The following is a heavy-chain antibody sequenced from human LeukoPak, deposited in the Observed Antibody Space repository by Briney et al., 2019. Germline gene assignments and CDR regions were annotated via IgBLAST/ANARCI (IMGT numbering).Heavy chain of an antibody. CDR1: GFTFSSYA. V-gene: IGHV3-21*01. D-gene: IGHD6-19*01. Sequence: GGSLRLSCAASGFTFSSYAMSWVRQAPGKGLEWVSSISSSSSYIYYADSVKGRFTISRDNAKNSLYLQMNSLRAEDTAVYYCASHSSGWRRDIWGQETMVTVSS. CDR2: ISSSSSYI. J-gene: IGHJ3*02. CDR3: ASHSSGWRRDI.